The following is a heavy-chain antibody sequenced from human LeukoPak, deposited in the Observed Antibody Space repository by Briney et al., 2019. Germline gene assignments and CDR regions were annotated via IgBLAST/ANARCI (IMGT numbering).Heavy chain of an antibody. V-gene: IGHV3-21*01. CDR2: ISSSSYI. CDR1: GFTFSSYS. CDR3: ARDGDSSSLDY. D-gene: IGHD6-6*01. J-gene: IGHJ4*02. Sequence: GSLRLSCAASGFTFSSYSMNWVRQAPGKGLEWVSSISSSSYIYYADSVKGRFTISRDNAKNSLYLQMNRLRAEDTAVYYCARDGDSSSLDYWGQGTLVTVSS.